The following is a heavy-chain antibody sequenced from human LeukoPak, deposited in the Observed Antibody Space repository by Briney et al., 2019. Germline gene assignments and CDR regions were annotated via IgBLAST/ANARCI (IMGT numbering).Heavy chain of an antibody. Sequence: VSVTVSFESSGYSFIRYYMHWVRQAPGQGLEWMGWINPNSGDTNYPQKFQGRVTMTRDTSISTAYMELSRLRSGDTAVYYCARAMVRGVIIDYWGQGTLVTVSS. CDR2: INPNSGDT. D-gene: IGHD3-10*01. CDR1: GYSFIRYY. CDR3: ARAMVRGVIIDY. J-gene: IGHJ4*02. V-gene: IGHV1-2*02.